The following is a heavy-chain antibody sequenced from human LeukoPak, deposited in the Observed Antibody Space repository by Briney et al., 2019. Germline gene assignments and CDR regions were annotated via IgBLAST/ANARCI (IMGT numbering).Heavy chain of an antibody. V-gene: IGHV4-39*07. CDR3: ARDGDYYDSSGYFDY. CDR1: GGSISSSSYY. J-gene: IGHJ4*02. D-gene: IGHD3-22*01. CDR2: IYYSGST. Sequence: SETLSLTCTVSGGSISSSSYYWGWIRQPPGKGLEWIGSIYYSGSTYYNPSLKSRVTISVDTSKNQFSLKLSSVTAADTAVYYCARDGDYYDSSGYFDYWGQGTLVTVSS.